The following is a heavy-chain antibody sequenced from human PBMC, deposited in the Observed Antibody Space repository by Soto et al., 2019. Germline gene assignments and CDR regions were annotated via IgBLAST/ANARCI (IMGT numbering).Heavy chain of an antibody. V-gene: IGHV4-59*08. CDR1: GGCISSYY. D-gene: IGHD4-17*01. CDR3: ARRYGPGFDY. J-gene: IGHJ4*02. Sequence: PSETLSLTCTVSGGCISSYYWSWIRQPPGKGLEWIGYIYYSGSTNYNPSLKSRVTISVDTSKNQFSLKLSSVTAADTAVYYCARRYGPGFDYWAQGTLVTVSS. CDR2: IYYSGST.